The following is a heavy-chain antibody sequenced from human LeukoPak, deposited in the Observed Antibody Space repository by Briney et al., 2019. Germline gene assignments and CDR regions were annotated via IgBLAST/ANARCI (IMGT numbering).Heavy chain of an antibody. Sequence: GGSLRLSCAASGFTFSSYAMSWVRQAPGKGLEWVAFIRFDGSNKYYADSVKGRFTISRDNSKNTLYLQMNSLRAEDTAVYYCAKDINSYGIYYFDYWGQGTLVTVSS. V-gene: IGHV3-30*02. D-gene: IGHD5-18*01. CDR2: IRFDGSNK. CDR1: GFTFSSYA. J-gene: IGHJ4*02. CDR3: AKDINSYGIYYFDY.